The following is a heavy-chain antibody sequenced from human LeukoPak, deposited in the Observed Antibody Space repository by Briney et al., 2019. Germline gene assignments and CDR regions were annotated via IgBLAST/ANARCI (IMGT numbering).Heavy chain of an antibody. CDR3: ARWIEYSSSWDY. J-gene: IGHJ4*02. CDR2: INHSGST. D-gene: IGHD6-6*01. CDR1: GGSFSGYY. Sequence: NPSETLSLTCAVYGGSFSGYYWSWIRQPPGKGLEWIGEINHSGSTNYNPSLKSRVTISVDTSKNQFSLKLSSVTAADTAVYYCARWIEYSSSWDYWGQGTLVTVSS. V-gene: IGHV4-34*01.